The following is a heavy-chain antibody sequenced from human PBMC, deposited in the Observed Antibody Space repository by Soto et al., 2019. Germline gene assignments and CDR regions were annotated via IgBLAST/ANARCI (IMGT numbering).Heavy chain of an antibody. D-gene: IGHD6-13*01. CDR1: GFTFSSYA. CDR2: ISGSGGST. Sequence: GSLRLSCAASGFTFSSYAMSWVRQAPGKGLEWVSAISGSGGSTYYADSVKGRFTISRDNSKNTLYLQMNSLRAEDTAVYYCAKEEGIAAAGILDAFDIWGQGTMVTVSS. V-gene: IGHV3-23*01. J-gene: IGHJ3*02. CDR3: AKEEGIAAAGILDAFDI.